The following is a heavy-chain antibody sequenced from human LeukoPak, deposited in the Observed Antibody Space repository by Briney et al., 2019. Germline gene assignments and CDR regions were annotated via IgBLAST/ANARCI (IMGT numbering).Heavy chain of an antibody. Sequence: PSETLSLTCTVSGDSIHSFYWSWVRQPTGKGLEWIGYIYYSGSTNYNPSLKSRITISVDTSKNQFSLRLSSVTAADTAIYYCARRKTRGGPIDSWGQGTLVTVSS. CDR3: ARRKTRGGPIDS. D-gene: IGHD3-16*01. J-gene: IGHJ5*01. CDR1: GDSIHSFY. CDR2: IYYSGST. V-gene: IGHV4-59*08.